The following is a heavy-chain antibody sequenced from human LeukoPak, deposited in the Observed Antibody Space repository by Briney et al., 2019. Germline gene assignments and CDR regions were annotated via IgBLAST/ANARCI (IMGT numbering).Heavy chain of an antibody. D-gene: IGHD2-2*01. CDR2: IYTSGST. CDR3: ARELSSISPYYYYMDV. Sequence: PSETLSLTCTVSGSSISSYYWSWIRQPAGKGLEWIGRIYTSGSTNYNSSLKSRVTMSVDTYKSQFSLKLSSVTAADTSVNYCARELSSISPYYYYMDVWGKGTTVTVSS. V-gene: IGHV4-4*07. J-gene: IGHJ6*03. CDR1: GSSISSYY.